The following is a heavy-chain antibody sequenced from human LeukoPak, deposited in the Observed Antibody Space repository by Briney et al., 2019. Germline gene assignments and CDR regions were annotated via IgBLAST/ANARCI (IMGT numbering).Heavy chain of an antibody. V-gene: IGHV3-33*01. CDR2: IWYDGSNK. CDR3: ARALNDGGPGY. D-gene: IGHD3-16*01. CDR1: GFTFSSYG. Sequence: PGGSLRLSCAASGFTFSSYGMHWVRQAPGKGLECVAVIWYDGSNKYSADSVKGRFTISRDNSKNTLYLQMNSLRAEDTAVYYCARALNDGGPGYWGQGTLVTVSS. J-gene: IGHJ4*02.